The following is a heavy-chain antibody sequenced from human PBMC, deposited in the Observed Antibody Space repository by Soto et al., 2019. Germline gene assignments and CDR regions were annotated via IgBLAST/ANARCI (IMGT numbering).Heavy chain of an antibody. CDR2: ISGSGGST. J-gene: IGHJ5*02. V-gene: IGHV3-23*01. CDR1: GFTFSSYA. Sequence: PGGSLRLSCAASGFTFSSYARSWVRQAPGKGLEWVSAISGSGGSTYYADSVKGRFTISRDNSKNTLYLQMNSLRAEDTAVYYCAKVSYYDSSGYYSTWGQGTLVTVSS. D-gene: IGHD3-22*01. CDR3: AKVSYYDSSGYYST.